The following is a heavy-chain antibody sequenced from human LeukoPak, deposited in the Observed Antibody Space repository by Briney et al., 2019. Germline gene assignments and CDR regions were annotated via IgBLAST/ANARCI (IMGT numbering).Heavy chain of an antibody. CDR3: AKLRGSGSYYPHAIDY. V-gene: IGHV5-51*01. CDR1: GYSFTSYW. Sequence: GESLKISCKGSGYSFTSYWIGWVRQMPGKGLEWMGIIYPGDSDTRYSPSLQGQVTISADKSISTAYLQWSSLKASDTAMYYCAKLRGSGSYYPHAIDYWGQGTLVTVSS. CDR2: IYPGDSDT. D-gene: IGHD3-10*01. J-gene: IGHJ4*02.